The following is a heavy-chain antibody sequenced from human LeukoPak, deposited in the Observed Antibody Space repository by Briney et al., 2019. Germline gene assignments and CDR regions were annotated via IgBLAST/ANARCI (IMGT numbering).Heavy chain of an antibody. CDR1: GGSISSYY. D-gene: IGHD6-13*01. CDR2: IYSSVTT. Sequence: SETLSLSGIGSGGSISSYYWSWIGHPAGQGLEWIGRIYSSVTTTYNPSLKCRVTLSLDTSKNQFSLKLSSVTAADTAVYYCARHSAHSSTNDAFDMWGQGTLVIVSS. J-gene: IGHJ3*02. V-gene: IGHV4-4*07. CDR3: ARHSAHSSTNDAFDM.